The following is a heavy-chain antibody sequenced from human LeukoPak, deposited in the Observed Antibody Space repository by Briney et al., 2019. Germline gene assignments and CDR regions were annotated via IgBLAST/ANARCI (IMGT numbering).Heavy chain of an antibody. CDR3: ASIGVVITRDY. CDR1: GYSISSGYY. J-gene: IGHJ4*02. D-gene: IGHD3-3*01. V-gene: IGHV4-38-2*01. Sequence: SETLSLTCAVSGYSISSGYYWGWIRQPPGKGLEWIGSIYYSGSTYYNPSLKSRVTISVDTSKNQFSLKLSSVTAADTAVYYCASIGVVITRDYWGQGTLVTVSS. CDR2: IYYSGST.